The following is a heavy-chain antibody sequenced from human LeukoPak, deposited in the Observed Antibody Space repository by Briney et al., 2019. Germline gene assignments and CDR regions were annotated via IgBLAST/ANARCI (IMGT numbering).Heavy chain of an antibody. V-gene: IGHV4-61*02. J-gene: IGHJ4*02. CDR3: ARDSGSSRGLSEYYYFDY. Sequence: RASETLSLTCTVSGGSISTGAYYWTWIRQPAGKGLEWIGRVYSSGNTDYNASLKSRVTISVDTSKNQFSLKLTSVTAADTAVYYCARDSGSSRGLSEYYYFDYWGQGTLVTVSS. D-gene: IGHD2-2*01. CDR2: VYSSGNT. CDR1: GGSISTGAYY.